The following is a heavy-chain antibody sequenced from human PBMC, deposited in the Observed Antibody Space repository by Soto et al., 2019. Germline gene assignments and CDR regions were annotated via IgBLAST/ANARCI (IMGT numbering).Heavy chain of an antibody. J-gene: IGHJ6*02. CDR1: GFTFSSYA. Sequence: RRLSCAASGFTFSSYAMSWGRQAPGKGLEWVSAISGSGGSTYYADSVKGRSTISRDNSKNTLYLQMNSLRAEDTAVYYCAKAVLLRVAYYYYGMDVWGQGTTVTVSS. D-gene: IGHD3-10*01. CDR2: ISGSGGST. CDR3: AKAVLLRVAYYYYGMDV. V-gene: IGHV3-23*01.